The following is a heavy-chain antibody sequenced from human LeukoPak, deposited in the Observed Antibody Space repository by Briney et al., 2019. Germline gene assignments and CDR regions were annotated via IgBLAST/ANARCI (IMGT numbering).Heavy chain of an antibody. CDR3: ARAVVPAAKVGYYYYYMDV. D-gene: IGHD2-2*01. V-gene: IGHV3-7*01. CDR1: GFTFSSYW. J-gene: IGHJ6*03. CDR2: IKQDGSEK. Sequence: GGSLRLSCAASGFTFSSYWMSWVRQAPGKGLEWVANIKQDGSEKYYVDSVKGRFTISRDNAKNSLYLQMNSLRAEDTAVYYCARAVVPAAKVGYYYYYMDVWGKGTTVTVSS.